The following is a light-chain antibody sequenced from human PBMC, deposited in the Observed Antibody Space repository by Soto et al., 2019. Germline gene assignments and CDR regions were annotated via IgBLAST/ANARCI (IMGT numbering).Light chain of an antibody. CDR2: GAS. J-gene: IGKJ1*01. V-gene: IGKV3-20*01. Sequence: EIVLTQSPGTLSLSPGERATLSCRASQSVTSSYLAWYQQKLGQAPRLLIYGASTRATGIPDRFSGSGSGTDFTLTISRLEPEDFAVYYCQQYVTSSPRTFGQGTKVEIK. CDR3: QQYVTSSPRT. CDR1: QSVTSSY.